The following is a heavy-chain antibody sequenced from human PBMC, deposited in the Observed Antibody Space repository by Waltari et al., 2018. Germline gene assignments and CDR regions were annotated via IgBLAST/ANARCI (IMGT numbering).Heavy chain of an antibody. D-gene: IGHD3-10*01. V-gene: IGHV4-59*01. J-gene: IGHJ4*02. CDR3: ARESRYYYGSGPFDY. Sequence: QVQLQESGPGLVKPSETLSLTCSVSGGSISSYYWSWIRQPPGKGLELIGYIYSSGSPNYSPSLKSRVTISVDTSKNQFSLKLSSVTAADTAVYYCARESRYYYGSGPFDYWGQGTLVTVSS. CDR2: IYSSGSP. CDR1: GGSISSYY.